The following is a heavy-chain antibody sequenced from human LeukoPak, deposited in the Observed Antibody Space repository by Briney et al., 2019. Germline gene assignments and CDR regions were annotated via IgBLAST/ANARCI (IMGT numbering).Heavy chain of an antibody. CDR1: GGSIGTYY. CDR3: ARHIGGGIEDMDV. J-gene: IGHJ6*03. V-gene: IGHV4-59*08. D-gene: IGHD3-16*02. CDR2: IYVTGT. Sequence: SETLSLTCSVSGGSIGTYYWSWVRQSPGTGLEWIGYIYVTGTRYNPYLQSRVTISVDRSRNQFFLKMTSVTAADTAVYYCARHIGGGIEDMDVWGRGTKVTVSS.